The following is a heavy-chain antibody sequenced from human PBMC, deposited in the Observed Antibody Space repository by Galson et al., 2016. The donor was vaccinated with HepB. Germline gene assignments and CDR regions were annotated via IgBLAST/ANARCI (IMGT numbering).Heavy chain of an antibody. J-gene: IGHJ4*02. Sequence: SCKASGYAFTSNDINWVRQAPGQGLEWMGWLNPYDGGSGCIEKFQGRVSLTRDTSRRTGYMELRSLTSEDAAVYYCTGARGRGFGLVPDDWGQGTLVSVSS. CDR2: LNPYDGGS. D-gene: IGHD3-3*01. CDR3: TGARGRGFGLVPDD. CDR1: GYAFTSND. V-gene: IGHV1-8*01.